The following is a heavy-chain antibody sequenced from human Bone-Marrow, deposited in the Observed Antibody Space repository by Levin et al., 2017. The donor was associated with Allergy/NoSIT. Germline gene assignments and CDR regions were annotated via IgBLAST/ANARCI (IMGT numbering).Heavy chain of an antibody. D-gene: IGHD2-2*01. J-gene: IGHJ6*02. CDR1: GFTFTSYG. CDR2: IWYSGSRQ. Sequence: PGGSLRLSCAASGFTFTSYGMHWVRQAPGKGLEWVAVIWYSGSRQYYGESVKGRFTISRDSSKNTLFLQMNNLTVEDTAVYYCARGRCSSPTCFIHYYYGLDVWGQGTTVTVSS. CDR3: ARGRCSSPTCFIHYYYGLDV. V-gene: IGHV3-33*01.